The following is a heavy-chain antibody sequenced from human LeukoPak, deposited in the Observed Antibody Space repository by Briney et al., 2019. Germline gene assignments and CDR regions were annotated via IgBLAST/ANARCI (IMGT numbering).Heavy chain of an antibody. CDR3: AKLAYCGGDCWYYFDY. Sequence: SVKVSCKASGGTFSSYAISWVRQAPGQVLEWMGRIIPILGIANYAQKFQGRVTITADKSTSTAYMELSSLRSEDTAVYYCAKLAYCGGDCWYYFDYWGQGTLVTVSS. J-gene: IGHJ4*02. CDR1: GGTFSSYA. D-gene: IGHD2-21*02. V-gene: IGHV1-69*04. CDR2: IIPILGIA.